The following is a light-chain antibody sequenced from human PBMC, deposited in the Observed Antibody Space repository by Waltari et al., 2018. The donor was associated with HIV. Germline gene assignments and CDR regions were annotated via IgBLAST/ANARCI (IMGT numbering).Light chain of an antibody. CDR3: HQRSSWHPGA. CDR2: DTS. J-gene: IGKJ4*01. Sequence: EIVLTQSPPTLSLSPGERATLSCRASQSVSSYLAGYQQKPGQAPRLLIYDTSNSATGVPARFRGGGSGTDFSLTISGLVPDDFAVYYCHQRSSWHPGAFGGGTKVELK. V-gene: IGKV3-11*01. CDR1: QSVSSY.